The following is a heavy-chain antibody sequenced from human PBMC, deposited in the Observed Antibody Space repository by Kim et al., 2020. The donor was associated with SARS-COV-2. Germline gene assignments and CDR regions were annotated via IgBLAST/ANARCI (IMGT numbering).Heavy chain of an antibody. V-gene: IGHV4-39*01. CDR3: ARSFLEWLFPFMD. Sequence: PSLRSRFTISLDTSKTQFSLKLSSVTAADTAVYYCARSFLEWLFPFMDWGQGTLVTVSS. D-gene: IGHD3-3*01. J-gene: IGHJ4*02.